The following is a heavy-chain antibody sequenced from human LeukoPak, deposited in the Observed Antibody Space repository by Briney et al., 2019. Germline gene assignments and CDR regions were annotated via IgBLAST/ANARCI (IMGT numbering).Heavy chain of an antibody. Sequence: ASVKVSCKVSGYTLTELSMHWVRQAPGKGLEWMGGFDPEDGETIYAQKFQGRVTMTEDTSTDTAYMELSSLRSEDTAVYYCATAPRIAAACYYFDYWGQGTLVTVSS. CDR2: FDPEDGET. CDR1: GYTLTELS. J-gene: IGHJ4*02. V-gene: IGHV1-24*01. CDR3: ATAPRIAAACYYFDY. D-gene: IGHD6-13*01.